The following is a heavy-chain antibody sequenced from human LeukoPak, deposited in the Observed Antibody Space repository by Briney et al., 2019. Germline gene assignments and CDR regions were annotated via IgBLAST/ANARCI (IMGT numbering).Heavy chain of an antibody. CDR2: IYYSGST. D-gene: IGHD5-18*01. CDR1: GGSISSYY. CDR3: ARGYSYGAPLRY. J-gene: IGHJ4*02. V-gene: IGHV4-59*01. Sequence: SETLSLTCTVSGGSISSYYWSWIRQPPGKGLEWMGYIYYSGSTNYNPSLKSRVTISVDTSKNQFSLKLSSVTAADTAVYYCARGYSYGAPLRYWGQGTLVTVSS.